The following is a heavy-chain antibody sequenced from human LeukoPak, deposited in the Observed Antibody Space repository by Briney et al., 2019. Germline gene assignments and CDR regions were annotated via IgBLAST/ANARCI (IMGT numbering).Heavy chain of an antibody. CDR2: FSYSGST. CDR3: ARDLSGWYAQFDI. V-gene: IGHV4-39*07. Sequence: SETLSLTCSVSDGSSSSSSYYWGWIRQPPGKGLEWIGSFSYSGSTYYNPSLKSRVTISVDTSNNQFSLKVTSVTAADTAVYYCARDLSGWYAQFDIWGQGTMVTVSS. D-gene: IGHD6-19*01. J-gene: IGHJ3*02. CDR1: DGSSSSSSYY.